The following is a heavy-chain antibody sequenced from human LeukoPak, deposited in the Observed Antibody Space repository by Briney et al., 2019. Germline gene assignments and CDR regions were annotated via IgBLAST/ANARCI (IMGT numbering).Heavy chain of an antibody. V-gene: IGHV1-2*02. CDR2: INPNSGGT. CDR1: GYTFTGYY. J-gene: IGHJ5*02. Sequence: ASVKVSCKASGYTFTGYYMHWVRQAPGQGLEWMGWINPNSGGTNYAQKFQGRVTMTRDTSISTAYMELSRLRSDDTAVYYCARSYYDSSGYSPWFDPWGQGTLVTVSS. D-gene: IGHD3-22*01. CDR3: ARSYYDSSGYSPWFDP.